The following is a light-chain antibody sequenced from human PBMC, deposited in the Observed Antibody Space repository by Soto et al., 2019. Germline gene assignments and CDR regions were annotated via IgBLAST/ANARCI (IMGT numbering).Light chain of an antibody. CDR1: QSISSW. Sequence: DIQMTQSPSTLSASVGDRVTITCRASQSISSWLAWYQQRPGKAPKLLIYDASSLESGVPSRFSGSGSGTELTLTISSLQPDDFETYYCQQYNSYPITFGQGTRLEIK. V-gene: IGKV1-5*01. J-gene: IGKJ5*01. CDR3: QQYNSYPIT. CDR2: DAS.